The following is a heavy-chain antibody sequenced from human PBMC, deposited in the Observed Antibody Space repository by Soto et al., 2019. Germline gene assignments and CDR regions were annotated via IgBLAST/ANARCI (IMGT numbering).Heavy chain of an antibody. CDR1: GFTFSTYT. Sequence: GGSLRLSCAASGFTFSTYTMNWVRQAPGKGLEWVSGIGCCSGSGTYYADFVKGRFTISRDNSKNMVFLQMNGLRAEDTAVYYCAKDRQPDGIWTFDSSGQATPVTVSS. CDR3: AKDRQPDGIWTFDS. J-gene: IGHJ4*02. D-gene: IGHD3-9*01. V-gene: IGHV3-23*01. CDR2: IGCCSGSGT.